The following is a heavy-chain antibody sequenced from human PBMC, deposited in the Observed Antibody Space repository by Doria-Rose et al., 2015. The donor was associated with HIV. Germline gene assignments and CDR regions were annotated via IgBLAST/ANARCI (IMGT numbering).Heavy chain of an antibody. CDR2: MNPKSGNT. CDR1: GYTFSRYD. D-gene: IGHD2-21*02. CDR3: ARLILHPPLSHWYFDL. J-gene: IGHJ2*01. V-gene: IGHV1-8*01. Sequence: LVQSGAEVKKPGASVKVSCKASGYTFSRYDMSWVRQAPGQGLEWMGWMNPKSGNTGFAQRFQGRVAMTRNTSISTAYMELSSLRSGDTAVYYCARLILHPPLSHWYFDLWGRGTLVTVSS.